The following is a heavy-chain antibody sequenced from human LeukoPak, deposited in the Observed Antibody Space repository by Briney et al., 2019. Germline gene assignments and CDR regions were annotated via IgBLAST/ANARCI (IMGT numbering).Heavy chain of an antibody. Sequence: ASVKVSCKASGYTSASYYMHWVRQAPGQGLEWMGIINPSGGSTSYAQKFQGRVTITADKSTSTAYMELSSLRSEDTAVHYCARSCSGGSCYAFDYWGQGTLVTVSS. CDR1: GYTSASYY. CDR3: ARSCSGGSCYAFDY. J-gene: IGHJ4*02. V-gene: IGHV1-46*01. D-gene: IGHD2-15*01. CDR2: INPSGGST.